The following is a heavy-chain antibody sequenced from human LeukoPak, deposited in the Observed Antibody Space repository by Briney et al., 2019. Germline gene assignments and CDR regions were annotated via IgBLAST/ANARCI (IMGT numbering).Heavy chain of an antibody. V-gene: IGHV3-53*01. Sequence: PGGSLRLSCAASGFVVSSNYLAWVRQAPGEGLEWVSFMYSDNNIYYADSVKGRFTISRDNPKNTFYLQMNSLRVEDTAIYYCARGILGLIPIDYWGQGTLVTVSS. CDR2: MYSDNNI. CDR1: GFVVSSNY. J-gene: IGHJ4*02. D-gene: IGHD1-26*01. CDR3: ARGILGLIPIDY.